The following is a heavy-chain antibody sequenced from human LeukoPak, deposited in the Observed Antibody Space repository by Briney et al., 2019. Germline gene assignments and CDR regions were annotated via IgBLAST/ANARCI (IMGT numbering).Heavy chain of an antibody. J-gene: IGHJ4*02. CDR2: ISGSGGST. V-gene: IGHV3-23*01. CDR1: GFTFDDYA. Sequence: GGSLRLSCAASGFTFDDYAMHWVRQAPGKGLEWVSAISGSGGSTYYADSVKGRFTISRDNSKNTLYLQMNSLRAEDTAVYYCAKDLPAASYYFDYWGQGTLVTVSS. CDR3: AKDLPAASYYFDY. D-gene: IGHD2-2*01.